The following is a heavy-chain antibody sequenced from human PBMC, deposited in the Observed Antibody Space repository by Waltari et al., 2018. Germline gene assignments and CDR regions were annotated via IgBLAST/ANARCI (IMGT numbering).Heavy chain of an antibody. D-gene: IGHD2-8*02. J-gene: IGHJ6*02. CDR3: ASCTGGNCYYYGFDV. V-gene: IGHV3-30*03. CDR1: GFPFRSSG. Sequence: QVQLVESGGGVVQPGRSLRLSCAASGFPFRSSGMPWVRQPPGRGLEWVAVISSDGSRKSYADSVKGRFSISRDNSKNSLSLEMNSLRPEDTAVYYCASCTGGNCYYYGFDVWGQGTTVTVSS. CDR2: ISSDGSRK.